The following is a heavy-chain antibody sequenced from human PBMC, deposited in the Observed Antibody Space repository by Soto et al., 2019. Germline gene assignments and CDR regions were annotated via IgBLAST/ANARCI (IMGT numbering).Heavy chain of an antibody. Sequence: QVQLVQSGAEVKKPGSSVKVSCKASGGTFSSYAISWVRQAPGQGLEWMGGIIPIFGTANYAQKFQGRVTITADESTGTAYMGLGSLRSEDTAGYYGAGGKGGGLRGYYGMDVWGQGTTVTVSS. V-gene: IGHV1-69*01. CDR1: GGTFSSYA. CDR3: AGGKGGGLRGYYGMDV. D-gene: IGHD5-12*01. CDR2: IIPIFGTA. J-gene: IGHJ6*02.